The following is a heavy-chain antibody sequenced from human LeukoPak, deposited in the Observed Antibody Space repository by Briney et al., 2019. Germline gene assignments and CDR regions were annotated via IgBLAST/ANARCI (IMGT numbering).Heavy chain of an antibody. CDR3: ARHLAPPGSLGP. CDR2: IYHSGGT. V-gene: IGHV4-38-2*02. CDR1: GYSISSDNY. D-gene: IGHD1-26*01. Sequence: SETLSLTCTVSGYSISSDNYWGWIRQPPGKGLEWIGSIYHSGGTNYNPSLKSRVTISVDTSKNQFSLKLSSVTAADTAVYYCARHLAPPGSLGPWGQGTRVTVSS. J-gene: IGHJ5*02.